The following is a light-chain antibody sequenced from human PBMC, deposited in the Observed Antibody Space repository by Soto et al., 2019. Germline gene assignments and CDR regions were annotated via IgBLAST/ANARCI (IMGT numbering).Light chain of an antibody. CDR1: QIVKTF. J-gene: IGKJ5*01. CDR3: QQRSNWPPIT. CDR2: DAS. V-gene: IGKV3-11*01. Sequence: EIVLTQSPATLSLSPGERSTLSCRASQIVKTFLFWNQQRPCQAPSLLLHDASHRAAGIPALFCGSGFGTDFTLPISSLEPEDAAVYYCQQRSNWPPITVGPVTRLEIK.